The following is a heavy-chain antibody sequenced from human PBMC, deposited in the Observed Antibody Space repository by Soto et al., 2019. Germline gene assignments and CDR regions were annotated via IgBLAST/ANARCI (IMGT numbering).Heavy chain of an antibody. CDR1: GGSISSGGYY. CDR3: ARDPAYYDSSATGYFDY. J-gene: IGHJ4*02. V-gene: IGHV4-31*03. D-gene: IGHD3-22*01. Sequence: LQLQESGPGLVRPSQTLSLTCTVSGGSISSGGYYWSWIGKHPGKGLEGIGYIYYSGSTYYNPSLKSRVTISVDTSKNQFSLKLSSVTAADTAVYYCARDPAYYDSSATGYFDYWGQGTLVTVSS. CDR2: IYYSGST.